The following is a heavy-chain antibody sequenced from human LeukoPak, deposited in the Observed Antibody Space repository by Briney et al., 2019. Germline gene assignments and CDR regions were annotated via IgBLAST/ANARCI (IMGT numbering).Heavy chain of an antibody. Sequence: GGSLRLSCATSGFTFSRLGMQWVRQAPGKGLEWVAVIHNDGTMGQYGDSVKGRFIISKDFSRNTLYLQMNSLSDDDTAVYYCAKEGDEFRGYLDVWGKGTTVTVSS. CDR1: GFTFSRLG. CDR3: AKEGDEFRGYLDV. D-gene: IGHD5-12*01. CDR2: IHNDGTMG. J-gene: IGHJ6*04. V-gene: IGHV3-30*02.